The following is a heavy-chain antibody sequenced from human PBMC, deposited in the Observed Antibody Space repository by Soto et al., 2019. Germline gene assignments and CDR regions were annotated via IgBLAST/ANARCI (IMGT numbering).Heavy chain of an antibody. V-gene: IGHV3-23*01. CDR2: MSGRGDDT. J-gene: IGHJ4*02. Sequence: EVQLLESGGDLVQPGGSLRLSCAASGFTFSSYAMIWVLQAPGKGLEWFSTMSGRGDDTYYTDSVKGRFTISRDNSKNTLYVHMNSLRAEDTAVYYCARAQPTYSSSYFDYWGKGTLVTVSS. CDR1: GFTFSSYA. D-gene: IGHD3-22*01. CDR3: ARAQPTYSSSYFDY.